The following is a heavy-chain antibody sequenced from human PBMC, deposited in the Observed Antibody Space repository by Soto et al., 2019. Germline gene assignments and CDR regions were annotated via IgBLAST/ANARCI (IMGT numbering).Heavy chain of an antibody. CDR2: IWYDGSNK. J-gene: IGHJ4*02. V-gene: IGHV3-33*01. CDR1: GFTFSSYG. CDR3: ARDIGNYHTHFDY. D-gene: IGHD1-7*01. Sequence: QVQLVESGGGVVQPGRSLRLSCAASGFTFSSYGMHWVRQAPGKGLEWVAVIWYDGSNKFYADSVKGRFTISRDNSKNPLYLQMDSLRAEDTAVYYCARDIGNYHTHFDYWGQVSLVNASS.